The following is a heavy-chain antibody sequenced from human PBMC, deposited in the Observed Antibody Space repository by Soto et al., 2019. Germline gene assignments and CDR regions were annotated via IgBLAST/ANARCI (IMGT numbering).Heavy chain of an antibody. V-gene: IGHV3-23*01. CDR1: GFTFNIYA. J-gene: IGHJ4*02. D-gene: IGHD3-22*01. CDR3: AKDRYLDHDSRGYLFDN. CDR2: ISRYGDIT. Sequence: EVQLLESGGDLIQPGGSLRLSCAASGFTFNIYAMTLVRQAPGKGLEWVSAISRYGDITYYADSVEGRFSISRDNSKNTLYLQMNSLSAEDTAVYYCAKDRYLDHDSRGYLFDNWGQGTLVTVSS.